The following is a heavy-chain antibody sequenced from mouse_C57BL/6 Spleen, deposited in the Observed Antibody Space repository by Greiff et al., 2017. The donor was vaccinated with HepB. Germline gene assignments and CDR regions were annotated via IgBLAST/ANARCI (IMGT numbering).Heavy chain of an antibody. CDR3: TRGYGKGDY. V-gene: IGHV1-15*01. D-gene: IGHD2-10*02. CDR1: GYTFTDYE. J-gene: IGHJ2*01. CDR2: IDPETGGT. Sequence: QVQLQQSGAELVRPGASVTLSCKASGYTFTDYEMHWVKQTPVHGLEWIGAIDPETGGTAYNQKFKGKAILTADKSSSTAYMERRSLTSEDSAVYYCTRGYGKGDYWGQGTTLTVSS.